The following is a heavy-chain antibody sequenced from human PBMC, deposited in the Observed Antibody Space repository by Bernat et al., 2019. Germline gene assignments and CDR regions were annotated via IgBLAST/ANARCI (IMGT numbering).Heavy chain of an antibody. V-gene: IGHV3-48*03. CDR1: GFTFSSYE. Sequence: EVQLVESGGGLVQPGGSLRLSCAASGFTFSSYEMNWVRQAPGKGLEWVSYISSSGSTIYYADSVKGRFTISRDNAKNSFYLQMNSLRAEDTAVYYCARDRSGYSSSWEVYWGQGTLVTVSS. J-gene: IGHJ4*02. D-gene: IGHD6-13*01. CDR2: ISSSGSTI. CDR3: ARDRSGYSSSWEVY.